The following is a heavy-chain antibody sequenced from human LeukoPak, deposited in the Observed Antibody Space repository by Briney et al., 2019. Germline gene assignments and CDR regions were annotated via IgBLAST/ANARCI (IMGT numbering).Heavy chain of an antibody. Sequence: ASVKVSFKASGYTLPDHYIHWVRQAPGQGLEWMGRVNPNSGATNYAQKFQGRVSMTRDTSIRTAYMELSRLSPDDTAIYYCAREEISGWFYFDYWGQGTLVTVSS. CDR3: AREEISGWFYFDY. CDR2: VNPNSGAT. J-gene: IGHJ4*02. CDR1: GYTLPDHY. D-gene: IGHD3-10*01. V-gene: IGHV1-2*02.